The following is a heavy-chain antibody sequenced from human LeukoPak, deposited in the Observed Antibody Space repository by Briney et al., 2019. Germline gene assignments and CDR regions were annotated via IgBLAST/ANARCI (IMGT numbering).Heavy chain of an antibody. J-gene: IGHJ3*02. Sequence: GGSLRLSCAASGFTFSSYAMHWVRQAPGKGLEWVAVISYDGSNKYYADSVKGRFTISRDNSKNTLYLQMNSLRAEDTAVYYCARDLYYDLVEWGAFDIWGQGTMLTVSS. CDR1: GFTFSSYA. V-gene: IGHV3-30-3*01. D-gene: IGHD3-22*01. CDR3: ARDLYYDLVEWGAFDI. CDR2: ISYDGSNK.